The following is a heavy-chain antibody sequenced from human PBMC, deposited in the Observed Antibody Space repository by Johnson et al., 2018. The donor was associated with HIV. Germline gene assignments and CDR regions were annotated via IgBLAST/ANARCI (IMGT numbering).Heavy chain of an antibody. V-gene: IGHV3-33*05. CDR3: ARVDTGDFGMWYFAVETFDPFDV. J-gene: IGHJ3*01. CDR2: ISYDGSNK. CDR1: GFTFSSYG. Sequence: QVQLVESGGGVVQPGGSLRLSCAASGFTFSSYGMHWVRQAPGKGLEWVSGISYDGSNKYYADSVKGRFTISRDNSKNSLYLQMNSLRAEDTAVYYCARVDTGDFGMWYFAVETFDPFDVWGQGTTVTVSS. D-gene: IGHD2-15*01.